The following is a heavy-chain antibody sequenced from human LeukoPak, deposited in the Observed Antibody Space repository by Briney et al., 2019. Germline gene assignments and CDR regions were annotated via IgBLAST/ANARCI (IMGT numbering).Heavy chain of an antibody. D-gene: IGHD6-19*01. Sequence: RASVKVSCKASGYILTSYNMNWVRQAPGQGVEWMRIINPSGGSTNYAQKFQGRVTMTRDTSTSTVYMELSSLRSEDTAVYYCARFAVHRRIAVDGQFGLDYWGQGTLVTVSS. V-gene: IGHV1-46*01. J-gene: IGHJ4*02. CDR1: GYILTSYN. CDR2: INPSGGST. CDR3: ARFAVHRRIAVDGQFGLDY.